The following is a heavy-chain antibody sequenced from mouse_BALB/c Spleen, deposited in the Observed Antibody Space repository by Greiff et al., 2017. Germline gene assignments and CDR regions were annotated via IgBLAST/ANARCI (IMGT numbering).Heavy chain of an antibody. D-gene: IGHD2-14*01. V-gene: IGHV3-6*02. CDR2: ISYDGSN. Sequence: EVKVEESGPGLVKPSQSLSLTCSVTGYSITSGYYWNWIRQFPGNKLEWMGYISYDGSNNYNPSLKNRISITRDTSKNQFFLKLNSVTTEDTATYYCARENYRYDGAMDYWGQGTSVTVSS. CDR3: ARENYRYDGAMDY. J-gene: IGHJ4*01. CDR1: GYSITSGYY.